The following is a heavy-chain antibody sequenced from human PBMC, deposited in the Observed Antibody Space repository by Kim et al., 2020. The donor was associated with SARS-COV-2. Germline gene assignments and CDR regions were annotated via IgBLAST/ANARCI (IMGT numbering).Heavy chain of an antibody. V-gene: IGHV4-34*01. J-gene: IGHJ4*02. CDR3: ARGNEQWLVYFDY. D-gene: IGHD6-19*01. Sequence: YNPSLKRRVTMSIDTSKNQFSLRLSSVTAADTAIYYCARGNEQWLVYFDYWSQGALVTVSS.